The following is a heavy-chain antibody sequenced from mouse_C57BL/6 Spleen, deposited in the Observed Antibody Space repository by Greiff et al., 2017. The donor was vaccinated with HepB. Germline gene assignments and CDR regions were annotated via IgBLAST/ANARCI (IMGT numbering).Heavy chain of an antibody. D-gene: IGHD2-5*01. V-gene: IGHV10-1*01. CDR2: IRSKSNNYAT. CDR3: VRHDYSNYYAMDY. J-gene: IGHJ4*01. Sequence: EVMLVESGGGLVQPKGSLKLSCAASGFSFNTYAMNWVRQAPGKGLEWVARIRSKSNNYATYYADSVKDRFTISRDDSESMLYLQMNNLKTEDTAMYYCVRHDYSNYYAMDYWGQGTSVTVSS. CDR1: GFSFNTYA.